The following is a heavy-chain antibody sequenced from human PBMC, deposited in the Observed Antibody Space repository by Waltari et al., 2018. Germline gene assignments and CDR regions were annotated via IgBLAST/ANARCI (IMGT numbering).Heavy chain of an antibody. V-gene: IGHV3-21*03. J-gene: IGHJ4*02. Sequence: EVQLVESGGGLVKPGGSLRLSCAASGFTFSSYSMNWVTQAPGKGLEWVSSISSSSSYIYYADSVKGRFTVSRDNAKNSLYLQMNSLRAEDTAVYYCAYGSGSYYKFDYWGQGTLVTVSS. CDR1: GFTFSSYS. CDR3: AYGSGSYYKFDY. CDR2: ISSSSSYI. D-gene: IGHD3-10*01.